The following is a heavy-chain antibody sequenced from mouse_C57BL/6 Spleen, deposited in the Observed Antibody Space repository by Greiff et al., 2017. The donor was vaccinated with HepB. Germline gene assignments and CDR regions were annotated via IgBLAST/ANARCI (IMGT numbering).Heavy chain of an antibody. CDR3: ARGGYYGSKGYFDV. J-gene: IGHJ1*03. D-gene: IGHD1-1*01. CDR1: GFTFSSYA. V-gene: IGHV5-4*01. Sequence: EVQLVESGGGLVKPGGSLKLSCAASGFTFSSYAMSWVRQTPEKRLEWVATISDGGSYTYYPDNVKGRFTISRDNAKNNLYLQMSHLKSEDTAMYYCARGGYYGSKGYFDVWGTGTTVTVSS. CDR2: ISDGGSYT.